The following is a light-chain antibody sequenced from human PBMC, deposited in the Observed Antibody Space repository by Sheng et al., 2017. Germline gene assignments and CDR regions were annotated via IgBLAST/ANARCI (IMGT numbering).Light chain of an antibody. CDR2: DAS. CDR1: ESVDSY. V-gene: IGKV3D-15*01. J-gene: IGKJ4*01. Sequence: IVLTQSPGTLALSPGERATLSCRASESVDSYVTWYQQKPGQAPRLLIYDASNRATGFPARFSGSGSGTEFTLTISSLQSEDFATYYCQHYYNTPFTFGGGTKVEIK. CDR3: QHYYNTPFT.